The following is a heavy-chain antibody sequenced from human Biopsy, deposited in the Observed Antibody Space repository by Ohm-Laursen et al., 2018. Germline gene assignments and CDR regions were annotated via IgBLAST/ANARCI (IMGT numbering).Heavy chain of an antibody. CDR1: GYNFDIYP. Sequence: ASVKVSCKASGYNFDIYPLFWVRQAPGQGFEWMGGIVPLFETTDSAQKFQGRVTITADRSTTTAYIELSGLTSEDTAIYYCAKAGQTSGEYVVPRHFDFWGQGTRVTVSS. CDR2: IVPLFETT. D-gene: IGHD2-15*01. J-gene: IGHJ4*02. CDR3: AKAGQTSGEYVVPRHFDF. V-gene: IGHV1-69*06.